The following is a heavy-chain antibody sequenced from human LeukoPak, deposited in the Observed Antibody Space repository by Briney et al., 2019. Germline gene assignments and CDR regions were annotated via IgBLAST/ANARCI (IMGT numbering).Heavy chain of an antibody. CDR1: GYTFTSYG. CDR3: ARDWDSSSSGAFDI. J-gene: IGHJ3*02. Sequence: ASVKVSCKAPGYTFTSYGISWVRQAPGQGLEWMGWISAYNGNTNYAQKLQGRVTMTRDTSISTAYMELSRLRSDDTAVYYCARDWDSSSSGAFDIWGQGTMVTVSS. V-gene: IGHV1-18*01. CDR2: ISAYNGNT. D-gene: IGHD6-6*01.